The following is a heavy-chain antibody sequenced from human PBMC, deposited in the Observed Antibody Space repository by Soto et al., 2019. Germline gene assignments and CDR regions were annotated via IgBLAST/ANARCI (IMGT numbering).Heavy chain of an antibody. CDR3: ARQGSSSSGYYQFDL. J-gene: IGHJ4*02. Sequence: SETLSLTCTVSGDSISSGGYFWSWIRQHPGKGLEWIGYIFYNGRARYNPSLKSRVTILVDTSKNQFSLRLSSVTAADRAVYYCARQGSSSSGYYQFDLWGQGTLVTVSS. CDR1: GDSISSGGYF. D-gene: IGHD3-22*01. V-gene: IGHV4-31*03. CDR2: IFYNGRA.